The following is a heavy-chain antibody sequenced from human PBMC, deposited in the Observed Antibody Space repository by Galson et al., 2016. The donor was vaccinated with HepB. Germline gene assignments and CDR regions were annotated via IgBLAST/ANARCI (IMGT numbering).Heavy chain of an antibody. Sequence: SETLSLTCYVSGGSIRSNRYYWGWIRQPPGKGLEWIGSIYNSGTTYYSPSLKSRILMSVDTSNNHFSLKLRSVTAPDTAVYYCARHAMRATAAGPGYFDFWGQGNLVTVSS. J-gene: IGHJ4*02. D-gene: IGHD6-13*01. CDR3: ARHAMRATAAGPGYFDF. CDR2: IYNSGTT. V-gene: IGHV4-39*01. CDR1: GGSIRSNRYY.